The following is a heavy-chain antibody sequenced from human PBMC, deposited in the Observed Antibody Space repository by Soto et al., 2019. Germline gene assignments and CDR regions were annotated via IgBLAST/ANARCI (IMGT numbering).Heavy chain of an antibody. CDR3: ARDTPRYSSSWFLDY. D-gene: IGHD6-13*01. J-gene: IGHJ4*02. CDR1: GGTFSSYA. V-gene: IGHV1-69*13. CDR2: IIPIFGTA. Sequence: SVKVSCKASGGTFSSYAISWVRQAPGQGLEWMGGIIPIFGTANYAQKFQGRVTITADESTSTAYMELSSLRSEDTAVYYCARDTPRYSSSWFLDYWGQGTLATVSS.